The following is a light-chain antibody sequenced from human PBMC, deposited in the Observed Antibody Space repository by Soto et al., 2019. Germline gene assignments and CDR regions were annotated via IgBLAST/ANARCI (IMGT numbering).Light chain of an antibody. Sequence: EIVLTQSPATLSVSPVERATLSCRASQNIDNELVWYQQKPGQAPSLLLSNAVTRAPGIPARFSGSGFGTEFTLTISSLQPEDFAIYYCQQSKSWWPITFGQGTRLEI. CDR2: NAV. V-gene: IGKV3-15*01. CDR1: QNIDNE. J-gene: IGKJ5*01. CDR3: QQSKSWWPIT.